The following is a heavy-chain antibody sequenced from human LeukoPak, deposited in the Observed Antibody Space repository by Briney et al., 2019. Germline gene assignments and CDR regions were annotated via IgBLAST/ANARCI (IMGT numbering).Heavy chain of an antibody. D-gene: IGHD2-2*03. Sequence: PSETLSLTCTVSGGSISIYYWSWIRQPPGKGLEWIGYIYYSGSTSYNPSLKSRVTISVDTSKNQFSLNLTSVTAADTAVYYCARPGRLDIGTYYFDYWGQGTLVTVSS. V-gene: IGHV4-59*08. J-gene: IGHJ4*02. CDR1: GGSISIYY. CDR3: ARPGRLDIGTYYFDY. CDR2: IYYSGST.